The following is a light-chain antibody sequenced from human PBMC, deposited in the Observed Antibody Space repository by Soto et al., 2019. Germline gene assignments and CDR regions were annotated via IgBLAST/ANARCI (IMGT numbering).Light chain of an antibody. V-gene: IGLV2-8*01. CDR2: EVS. CDR1: SSDVGGYND. Sequence: QSALTQPPSASGSPGQSVTISCTGTSSDVGGYNDVSWYQHHPGKAPKLMIYEVSKRPSGVPDRFSGSKSGNTASLTVSGLQAEDEADYYCSSYEGKNNFVLFGTGTKLTVL. J-gene: IGLJ1*01. CDR3: SSYEGKNNFVL.